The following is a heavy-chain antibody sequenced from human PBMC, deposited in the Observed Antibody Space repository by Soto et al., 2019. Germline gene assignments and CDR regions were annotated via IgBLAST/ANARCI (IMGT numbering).Heavy chain of an antibody. CDR1: GGTFSSYA. CDR2: IIPIFGTA. D-gene: IGHD3-22*01. CDR3: ARDRGPSSGYYPYWFDP. Sequence: QVQLVQSGAEVKKPGSSVKVSCKASGGTFSSYAITWVRQAPGQGLEWMGGIIPIFGTANYAQKFQGRVTITAXXSXSIXYRELSSLRSEDTAVYYCARDRGPSSGYYPYWFDPWGQGTLVTVSS. J-gene: IGHJ5*02. V-gene: IGHV1-69*12.